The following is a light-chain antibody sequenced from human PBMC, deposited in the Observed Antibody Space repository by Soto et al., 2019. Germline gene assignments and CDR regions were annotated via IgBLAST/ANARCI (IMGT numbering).Light chain of an antibody. CDR3: CSYAGSTTLV. CDR2: EGN. V-gene: IGLV2-23*01. CDR1: SSDIGSYIL. Sequence: QSALTQPASVSGSPGQSITVSCTGTSSDIGSYILVSWYQQHPGNAPKLIIYEGNKRPSGVSNRFSGSKSGKTASLTISGLQAEDEADYYCCSYAGSTTLVFGGGTKL. J-gene: IGLJ3*02.